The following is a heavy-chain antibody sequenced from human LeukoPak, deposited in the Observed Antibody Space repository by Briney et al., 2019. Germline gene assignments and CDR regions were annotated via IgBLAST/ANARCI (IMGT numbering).Heavy chain of an antibody. V-gene: IGHV3-30*04. CDR2: ISFDGSVI. J-gene: IGHJ3*02. CDR3: VRHFRGFGM. Sequence: GGSLRLSCAASGFSFSEYAMHWVRQAPGKGLEWVAVISFDGSVIDYAESVKGRVTISRDNSKNTLYLQMDSLRLEDTAAYYCVRHFRGFGMWGQGTMVTVSS. CDR1: GFSFSEYA.